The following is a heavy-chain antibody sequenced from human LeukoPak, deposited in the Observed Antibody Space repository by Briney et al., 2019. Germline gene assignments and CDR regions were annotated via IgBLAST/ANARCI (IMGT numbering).Heavy chain of an antibody. D-gene: IGHD6-19*01. CDR3: AKVGYRRLAPIDY. V-gene: IGHV1-8*01. CDR1: GYTFTSYD. CDR2: MNPNSGNT. Sequence: ASVKVSCKASGYTFTSYDINWVRQATGQGLEWMGWMNPNSGNTGYAQKFQGRVTMTRNTSISTAYMELSSLRSEDTAVYYCAKVGYRRLAPIDYWGQGTPVTVSS. J-gene: IGHJ4*02.